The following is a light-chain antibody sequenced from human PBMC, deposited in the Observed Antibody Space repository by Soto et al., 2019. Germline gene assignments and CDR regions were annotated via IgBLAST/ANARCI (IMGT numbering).Light chain of an antibody. Sequence: QSVLTQPRSVSGSPGQSVTISCTGTNGDVGGYDYVSWYQQHPGKAPKLMIYDVSKRPSGVPDRFSGSKSGNTASLTISGLQAEDEADYYCCSYAGTYTYVFGTGTKVTVL. V-gene: IGLV2-11*01. CDR3: CSYAGTYTYV. CDR2: DVS. CDR1: NGDVGGYDY. J-gene: IGLJ1*01.